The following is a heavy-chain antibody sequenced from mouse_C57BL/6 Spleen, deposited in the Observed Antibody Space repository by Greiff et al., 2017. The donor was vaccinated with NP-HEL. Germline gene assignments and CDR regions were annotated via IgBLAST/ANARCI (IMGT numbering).Heavy chain of an antibody. Sequence: VQLQQSGPELVKPGASVKISCKASGYTFTSYWMHWVKQRPGQGLEWIGEIDPSDSYTNYNQKFKGKSTLTVDKSSSTAYMQLSSLTSEDSAVYYCARRDQLFYAMDYWGQGTSATVSS. V-gene: IGHV1-69*01. J-gene: IGHJ4*01. CDR1: GYTFTSYW. CDR2: IDPSDSYT. D-gene: IGHD3-3*01. CDR3: ARRDQLFYAMDY.